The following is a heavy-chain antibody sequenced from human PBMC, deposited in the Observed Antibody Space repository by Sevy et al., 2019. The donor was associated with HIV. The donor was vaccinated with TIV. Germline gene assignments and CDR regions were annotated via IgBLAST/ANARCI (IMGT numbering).Heavy chain of an antibody. V-gene: IGHV3-72*01. CDR2: IRNEADSYTT. CDR1: GFTFSDHY. CDR3: ATHAGIAAAGRVFDY. J-gene: IGHJ4*02. D-gene: IGHD6-13*01. Sequence: GESLKISCAASGFTFSDHYMEWVRQAPGKGLEWVGSIRNEADSYTTEYAASVKGRFTISRDDSKNSLYLLMNSLKTEDTAVYYCATHAGIAAAGRVFDYWVQGTLVTVSS.